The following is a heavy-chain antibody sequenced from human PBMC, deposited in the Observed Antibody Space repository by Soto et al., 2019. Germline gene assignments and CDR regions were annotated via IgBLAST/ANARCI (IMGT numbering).Heavy chain of an antibody. Sequence: SETLSLTCTVSGGSIRSGGYYWSWVRQNPRRGLEWIGNIYYSGNTYYNPSLKGRLTISVDTSKNQFSLNLSSVTAADTAVYYCARDRLMATAGTARHYFGLDVWGQGTTVTVSS. V-gene: IGHV4-31*03. J-gene: IGHJ6*02. CDR3: ARDRLMATAGTARHYFGLDV. D-gene: IGHD5-18*01. CDR2: IYYSGNT. CDR1: GGSIRSGGYY.